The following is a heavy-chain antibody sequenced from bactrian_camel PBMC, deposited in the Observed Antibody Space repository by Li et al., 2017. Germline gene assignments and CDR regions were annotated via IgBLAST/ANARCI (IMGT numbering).Heavy chain of an antibody. V-gene: IGHV3S26*01. J-gene: IGHJ4*01. D-gene: IGHD5*01. Sequence: HVQLVESGGGSVQAGGSLTLSCVGAPYTYSGYCMGWFRQAPGKEREGVAAIDNAGSASYEGPVTGRFTITRDNAKNTLYLQMNSLKPEDTAVYYCAALHFAYGCEYDKKWSEFADWGQGTQVTVS. CDR2: IDNAGSA. CDR1: PYTYSGYC. CDR3: AALHFAYGCEYDKKWSEFAD.